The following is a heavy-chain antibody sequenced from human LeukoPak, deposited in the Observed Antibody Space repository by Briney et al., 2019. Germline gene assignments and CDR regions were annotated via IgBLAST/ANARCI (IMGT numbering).Heavy chain of an antibody. CDR3: VRESRPGGAMGLYHNLDY. CDR1: GFTYSDFW. CDR2: IKEDGTEK. Sequence: GGSLRLSCAGSGFTYSDFWMTWVRQTPGKGLEWVANIKEDGTEKNLVDSVKGRFTISRDNTKNLLFLEMNNLRGDDTAIYYCVRESRPGGAMGLYHNLDYWGQGTLVAVSS. J-gene: IGHJ4*02. V-gene: IGHV3-7*01. D-gene: IGHD1-1*01.